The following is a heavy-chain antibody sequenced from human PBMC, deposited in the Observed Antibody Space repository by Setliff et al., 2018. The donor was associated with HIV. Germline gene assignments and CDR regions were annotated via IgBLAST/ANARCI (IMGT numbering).Heavy chain of an antibody. CDR3: ARDPRTDSSYAWFDS. Sequence: GGSLRLSCAASGFSFSNYWMNWVRQVPGKGLEWVANINQDGSEKKYVDSVKGRLTISRDNAKNSLYLQMTSLRAEDTALDFCARDPRTDSSYAWFDSWGQGTLVTVSS. CDR2: INQDGSEK. J-gene: IGHJ5*01. D-gene: IGHD6-6*01. V-gene: IGHV3-7*03. CDR1: GFSFSNYW.